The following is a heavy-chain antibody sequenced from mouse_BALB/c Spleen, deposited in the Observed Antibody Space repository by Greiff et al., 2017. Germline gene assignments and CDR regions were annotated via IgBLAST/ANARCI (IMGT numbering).Heavy chain of an antibody. Sequence: EVQLVESGGGLVQPGGSRKLSCAASGFTFSSYTMSWVRQTPEKRLAWVATISSGGSYTYYPDSVKGRFTISRDNAKNTLYLQMSSLKSEDTAMYYCTREGSGYVPFAYWGQGTLVTVSA. D-gene: IGHD3-1*01. J-gene: IGHJ3*01. V-gene: IGHV5-6-4*01. CDR2: ISSGGSYT. CDR1: GFTFSSYT. CDR3: TREGSGYVPFAY.